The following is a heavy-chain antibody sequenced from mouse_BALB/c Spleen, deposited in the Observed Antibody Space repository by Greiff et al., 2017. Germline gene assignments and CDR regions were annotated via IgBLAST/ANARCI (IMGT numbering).Heavy chain of an antibody. CDR3: AREGKGFAY. Sequence: VKLVESGPGLVAPSQTLSITCTASGFSLTGYGVNWVRQPPGKGLEWLGMIWGDGSTDYNSALKSRLSISKDNSKSQVFLKMNSLQTDVTARYSCAREGKGFAYWGQGTLVTVSA. CDR2: IWGDGST. V-gene: IGHV2-6-7*01. CDR1: GFSLTGYG. J-gene: IGHJ3*01.